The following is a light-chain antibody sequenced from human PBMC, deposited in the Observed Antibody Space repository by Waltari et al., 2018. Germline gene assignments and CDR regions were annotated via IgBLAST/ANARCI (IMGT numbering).Light chain of an antibody. V-gene: IGKV1-27*01. CDR3: QKYNGAPFT. CDR2: AAS. Sequence: DIQMTQSPSSLSASVGARVPFTCRASQRIANYLAWYQQKPGKVPKLLIYAASTLQSGVPSRFSGSGSGTDFTLTISSLQPEDVATYYCQKYNGAPFTFGPGTKVDIK. J-gene: IGKJ3*01. CDR1: QRIANY.